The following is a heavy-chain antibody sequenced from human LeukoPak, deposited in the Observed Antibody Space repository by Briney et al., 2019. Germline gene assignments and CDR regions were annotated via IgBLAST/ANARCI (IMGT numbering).Heavy chain of an antibody. Sequence: QPGRSLRLSCAASGFTFDDYAMHWVRQAPGKGLEWVSGISWNSGSIGYADSVKGRFTISRDNSKNTLYLQMNSLRGEDRAVYYCAKDEDESITGGNWFDPWGQGTLVTVSS. CDR1: GFTFDDYA. CDR3: AKDEDESITGGNWFDP. J-gene: IGHJ5*02. CDR2: ISWNSGSI. V-gene: IGHV3-9*01. D-gene: IGHD1-14*01.